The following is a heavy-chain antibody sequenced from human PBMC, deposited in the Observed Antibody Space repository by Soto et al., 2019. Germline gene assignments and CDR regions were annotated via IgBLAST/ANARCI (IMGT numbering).Heavy chain of an antibody. CDR3: AKARASILAAAGTKRFDY. CDR1: GFTFDDYA. D-gene: IGHD6-13*01. J-gene: IGHJ4*02. Sequence: PGGSLRLSCAASGFTFDDYAMHWVRQAPGKGLEWVSGISWNSGSIGYADSVKGRFTISRDNAKNSLYLQMNSLRAEDTALYYCAKARASILAAAGTKRFDYWGQGTLVTVSS. CDR2: ISWNSGSI. V-gene: IGHV3-9*01.